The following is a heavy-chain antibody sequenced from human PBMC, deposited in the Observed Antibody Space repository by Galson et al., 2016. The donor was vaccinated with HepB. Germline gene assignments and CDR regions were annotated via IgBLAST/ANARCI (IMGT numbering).Heavy chain of an antibody. D-gene: IGHD6-19*01. Sequence: SLRLSCAASGFTFRNYALSWVRRAPGKGLEWVSHIDGPTPNTHYADSVRGRFSIYRDNSRDTLYLQMDSLTAEDSAIYYGTTWLSDRFGDGGQGTRVTVSS. CDR1: GFTFRNYA. V-gene: IGHV3-23*01. J-gene: IGHJ4*02. CDR2: IDGPTPNT. CDR3: TTWLSDRFGD.